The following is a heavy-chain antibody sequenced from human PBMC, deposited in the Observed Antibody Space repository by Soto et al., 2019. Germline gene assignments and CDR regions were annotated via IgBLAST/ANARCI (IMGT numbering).Heavy chain of an antibody. CDR3: ARSPERITRVRGVRLYYYGMEV. Sequence: ASETLSLTCAVYGGSFSGYYWSWIRQPPGKGLEWIGEINHSGSTNYNPSLKSRVTISVDTSKNQFSLKLSSVTAADTAVYYCARSPERITRVRGVRLYYYGMEVWGQGTTVTVS. CDR2: INHSGST. D-gene: IGHD3-10*01. CDR1: GGSFSGYY. V-gene: IGHV4-34*01. J-gene: IGHJ6*02.